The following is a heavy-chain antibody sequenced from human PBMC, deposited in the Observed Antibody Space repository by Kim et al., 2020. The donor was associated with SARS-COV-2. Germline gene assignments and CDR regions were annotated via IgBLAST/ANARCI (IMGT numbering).Heavy chain of an antibody. J-gene: IGHJ6*02. CDR3: GRERGHCSGGSCYPGYYGMDV. CDR2: INPSDGSR. Sequence: ASVKVSCKVSGNTLSNYYIYWVRQAPGQGLEWMGIINPSDGSRNYAQKFQDRVTMTRDTSTSTVYMDLSSVRSDDTAVHYCGRERGHCSGGSCYPGYYGMDVWGQGTTVTVSS. V-gene: IGHV1-46*01. D-gene: IGHD2-15*01. CDR1: GNTLSNYY.